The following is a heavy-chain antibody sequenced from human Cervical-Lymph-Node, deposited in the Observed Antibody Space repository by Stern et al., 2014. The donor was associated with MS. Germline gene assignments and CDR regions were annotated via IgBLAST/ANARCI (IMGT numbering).Heavy chain of an antibody. J-gene: IGHJ3*02. CDR2: IRAYNGNT. CDR3: ARGLLGSENAFDI. V-gene: IGHV1-18*01. Sequence: VQLVESGAEVKKPGASVKVSCKASCYTFTSSGISLVLQAPGHGLACMGWIRAYNGNTNYAQKLQGRVTMTTDTSTSTAYMELRSLRSDDTAVYYCARGLLGSENAFDIWGQGTMVTVSS. D-gene: IGHD2-15*01. CDR1: CYTFTSSG.